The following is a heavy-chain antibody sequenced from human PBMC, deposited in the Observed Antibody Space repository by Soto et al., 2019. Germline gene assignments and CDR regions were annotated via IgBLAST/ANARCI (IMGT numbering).Heavy chain of an antibody. CDR3: VRDQQWLLPVPLNFDY. D-gene: IGHD6-19*01. J-gene: IGHJ4*02. Sequence: SVKVSCKASGFTFSDYGFSWVRQAPGRGLEWMGWISAFNGETNYTQKSEGRVALTTDAATATAYMELTSLTVDDTAVYYCVRDQQWLLPVPLNFDYWGQGTVVTVSS. V-gene: IGHV1-18*01. CDR2: ISAFNGET. CDR1: GFTFSDYG.